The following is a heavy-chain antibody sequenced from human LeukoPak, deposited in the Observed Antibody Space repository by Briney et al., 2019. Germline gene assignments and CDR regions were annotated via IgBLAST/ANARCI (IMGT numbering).Heavy chain of an antibody. Sequence: SETLSLTCTVSGGPISSYYWSWIRQPAGKGLEWIGRIYTSGSTNYNPSLKSRVTMSVDTSKNQFSLKLSSVTAADTAVYYCARRTSIYGDYVHDYWGQGTLVTVSS. CDR3: ARRTSIYGDYVHDY. D-gene: IGHD4-17*01. J-gene: IGHJ4*02. CDR2: IYTSGST. V-gene: IGHV4-4*07. CDR1: GGPISSYY.